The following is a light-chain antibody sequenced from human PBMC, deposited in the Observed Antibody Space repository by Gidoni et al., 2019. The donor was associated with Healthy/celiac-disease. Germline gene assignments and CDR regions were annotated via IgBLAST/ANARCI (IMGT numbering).Light chain of an antibody. CDR3: QQRSNWPPWT. CDR1: QSVGSY. Sequence: EIVLTQSPATLSLSPGERATLSCRASQSVGSYLAWYQQKPGQAPRLLIYDASNRATGIPARFSGSGSGTDFTLTISSLEPEDFAVYYCQQRSNWPPWTFGQXTKVEIK. CDR2: DAS. V-gene: IGKV3-11*01. J-gene: IGKJ1*01.